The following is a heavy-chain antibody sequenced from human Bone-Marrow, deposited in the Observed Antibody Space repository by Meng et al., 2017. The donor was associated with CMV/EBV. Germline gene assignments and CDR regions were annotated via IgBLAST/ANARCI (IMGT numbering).Heavy chain of an antibody. D-gene: IGHD2-2*01. CDR3: ARLGCSSTSCYFGWFDP. CDR2: IYPGDSDT. V-gene: IGHV5-51*01. Sequence: KVSCKGSGYSFTSYWIVWVRQMPGKGLEWMGIIYPGDSDTRYSPSFQGQVTISADKSISTAYLQWSSLKASDTAMYYCARLGCSSTSCYFGWFDPWGQGTLVTVSS. CDR1: GYSFTSYW. J-gene: IGHJ5*02.